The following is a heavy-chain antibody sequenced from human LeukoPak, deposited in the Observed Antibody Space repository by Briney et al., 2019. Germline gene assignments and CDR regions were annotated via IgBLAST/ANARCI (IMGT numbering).Heavy chain of an antibody. D-gene: IGHD6-19*01. CDR3: AKVFAVADTNRYFDY. V-gene: IGHV3-30*18. Sequence: GGSLRLSCAASGFTFSTYGMHWVRQAPGKGLEWVAVISYDGSNKYYADSVKGRFTISRDSSKNTMYLQMISLRAEDTAVYYCAKVFAVADTNRYFDYWGQGTLVTVSS. J-gene: IGHJ4*02. CDR2: ISYDGSNK. CDR1: GFTFSTYG.